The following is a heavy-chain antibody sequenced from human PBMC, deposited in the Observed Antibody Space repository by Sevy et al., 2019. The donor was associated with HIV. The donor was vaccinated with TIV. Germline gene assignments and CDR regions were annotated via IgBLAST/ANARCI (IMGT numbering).Heavy chain of an antibody. CDR3: AKMWREGLHFYSDAFHI. Sequence: GGSLRLSCAASGFSFSDYVMAWVRQAPGKGLEWVSLMGAIRGNAHYGDSVKGRFTISRENSKNTLYLQLNSLRLDDTAVYFCAKMWREGLHFYSDAFHIWGQGTPVTVSS. V-gene: IGHV3-23*01. D-gene: IGHD2-21*01. CDR1: GFSFSDYV. CDR2: MGAIRGNA. J-gene: IGHJ3*02.